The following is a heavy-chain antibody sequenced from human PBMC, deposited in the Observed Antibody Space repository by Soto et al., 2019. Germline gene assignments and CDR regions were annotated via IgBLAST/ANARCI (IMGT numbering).Heavy chain of an antibody. V-gene: IGHV3-33*01. CDR1: GFTFSSYG. J-gene: IGHJ3*02. CDR2: IWYDGSNK. CDR3: ARDSPSAGAFDI. Sequence: GGSLRLSCAASGFTFSSYGMHWVRQAPGKGLEWVAVIWYDGSNKYYADSVKGRFTISRDNSKNTLYLQMNSLRAEDTAVYYCARDSPSAGAFDIWGQGTMVTVSS.